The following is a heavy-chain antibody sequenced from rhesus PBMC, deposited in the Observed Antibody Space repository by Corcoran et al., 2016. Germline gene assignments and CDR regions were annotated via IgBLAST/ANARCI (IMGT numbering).Heavy chain of an antibody. J-gene: IGHJ4*01. CDR2: IDGNIAGT. Sequence: QVQLQESGPGLVKPSETLSLTCAVSGGSIGGYSWSWIRQAPGKRLVWIGNIDGNIAGTNYNPYLKSRVTISKDASKNQFSLKLSSVTAADTAVYYGARDEGWEPLLDYWGQGVLVTVSS. CDR3: ARDEGWEPLLDY. CDR1: GGSIGGYS. D-gene: IGHD1-44*01. V-gene: IGHV4-81*01.